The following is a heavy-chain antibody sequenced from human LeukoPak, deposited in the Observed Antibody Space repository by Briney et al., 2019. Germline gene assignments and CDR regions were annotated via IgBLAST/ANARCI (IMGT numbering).Heavy chain of an antibody. CDR3: ARDVHFDYDILTGYNYYYYGMDV. CDR1: GFTFSSYG. J-gene: IGHJ6*04. V-gene: IGHV3-30*03. D-gene: IGHD3-9*01. CDR2: ISYDGSNK. Sequence: PGGSLRLSCAASGFTFSSYGMHWVRQAPGKGLEWVAVISYDGSNKYYADSVKGRFTISRDNAKNSLYLQMNSLRAEDTAVYYCARDVHFDYDILTGYNYYYYGMDVWGKGTTVTVSS.